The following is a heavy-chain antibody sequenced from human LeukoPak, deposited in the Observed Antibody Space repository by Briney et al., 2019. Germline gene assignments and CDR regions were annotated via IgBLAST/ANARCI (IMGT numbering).Heavy chain of an antibody. Sequence: ASVKVSCKASGYTFTSYGISWVRQAPGQGLAWMGWISAYNANTKYAQKFQGRVTMTRDMSTGTVYMELSSLRSEDTAVYYCARDPVNVLLWFGELSYRRSPSGYMDVWGKGTTVTVSS. D-gene: IGHD3-10*01. J-gene: IGHJ6*03. CDR1: GYTFTSYG. CDR3: ARDPVNVLLWFGELSYRRSPSGYMDV. V-gene: IGHV1-18*01. CDR2: ISAYNANT.